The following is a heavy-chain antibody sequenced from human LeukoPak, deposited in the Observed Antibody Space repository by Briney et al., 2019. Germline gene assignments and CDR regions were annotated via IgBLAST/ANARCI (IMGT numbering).Heavy chain of an antibody. D-gene: IGHD2-2*01. J-gene: IGHJ4*02. CDR3: ARDIGYCSSTSGYWGWFDY. CDR1: GFTFSSYE. Sequence: GGSLRLSCAASGFTFSSYEMNWVRQAPGKGLEWVSYISSSGSTIYYADSVKGRFTISRDNAKNSLYLQMNSLRAEDTAVYCCARDIGYCSSTSGYWGWFDYWGQGTLVTASS. V-gene: IGHV3-48*03. CDR2: ISSSGSTI.